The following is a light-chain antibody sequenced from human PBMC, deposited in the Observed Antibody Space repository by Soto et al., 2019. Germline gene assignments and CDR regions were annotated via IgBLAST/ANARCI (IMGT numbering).Light chain of an antibody. CDR3: CSYAGSSTWV. V-gene: IGLV2-23*01. Sequence: QSALTQPASVSGSAGRSITISCTGASSDVGSYNLVSWYQQHPGKAPKLMIYEGNKRASGVSNRFSGSKSGITASLTISGLQAEDESDYYCCSYAGSSTWVFGGGTKVTV. J-gene: IGLJ3*02. CDR1: SSDVGSYNL. CDR2: EGN.